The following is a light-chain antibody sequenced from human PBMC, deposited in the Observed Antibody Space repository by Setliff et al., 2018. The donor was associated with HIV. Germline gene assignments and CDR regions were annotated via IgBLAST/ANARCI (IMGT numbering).Light chain of an antibody. V-gene: IGLV4-69*01. Sequence: QSALTQSPSASASLGASVKLTCTLSSGHSSYAIAWHQQQPEKGPRYLMKLNSDGSHSKGDGIPDRFSGSSSGAERYLTISSLQSEDEADYYCQTWGTGIRWVFGGGTKVTVL. J-gene: IGLJ3*02. CDR2: LNSDGSH. CDR1: SGHSSYA. CDR3: QTWGTGIRWV.